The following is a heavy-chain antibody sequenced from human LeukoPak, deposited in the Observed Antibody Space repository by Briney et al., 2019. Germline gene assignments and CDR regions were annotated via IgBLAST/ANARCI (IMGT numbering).Heavy chain of an antibody. CDR2: INPSGGST. D-gene: IGHD6-13*01. CDR3: ARIRTAGGPEY. V-gene: IGHV1-46*01. J-gene: IGHJ4*02. Sequence: ASVKVSCKASGYSFTSYYMHWGRQAPGQGLEWMGVINPSGGSTNYAQKFQGRVTMTRDTSTSTVYMELSSLKSEDTAVYYCARIRTAGGPEYWGQGTLVTVSS. CDR1: GYSFTSYY.